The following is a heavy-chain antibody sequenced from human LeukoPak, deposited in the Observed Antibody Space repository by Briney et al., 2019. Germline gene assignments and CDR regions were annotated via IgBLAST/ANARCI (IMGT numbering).Heavy chain of an antibody. J-gene: IGHJ4*02. V-gene: IGHV3-23*01. CDR2: ISGSGGST. CDR3: AKEWASHYGGTCLDY. D-gene: IGHD4-23*01. CDR1: GFTFSSYA. Sequence: GGSLRLSCAASGFTFSSYAMSWVRQAPGKGLEWVSAISGSGGSTYYADSVKGRFTISRDNSKNTLYLQMNSLRAEDTAVCYCAKEWASHYGGTCLDYWGQGTLVTVSS.